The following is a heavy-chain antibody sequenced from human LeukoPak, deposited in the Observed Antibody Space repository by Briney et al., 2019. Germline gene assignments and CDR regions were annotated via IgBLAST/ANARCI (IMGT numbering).Heavy chain of an antibody. V-gene: IGHV4-39*07. J-gene: IGHJ4*02. CDR1: GGSISSSSYY. CDR3: ARDDGSYSYFDY. CDR2: IYYSGST. Sequence: SETLSLTCTVSGGSISSSSYYWGWIRQPPGKGLEWIGSIYYSGSTYYNPSLKSRVTISVDTSKNQFSPKLSSVTAADTAVYYCARDDGSYSYFDYWGQGTLVTVSS. D-gene: IGHD1-26*01.